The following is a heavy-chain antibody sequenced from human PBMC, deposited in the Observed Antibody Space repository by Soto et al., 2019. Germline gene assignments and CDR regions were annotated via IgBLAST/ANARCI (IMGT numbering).Heavy chain of an antibody. D-gene: IGHD4-4*01. Sequence: PGGSLRLSCAASGFTFSNAWMSWVRQAPGKGLEWVGRIKSKTDGGTTDYAAPVKGRFSISRDDSKNTLYLQMNSLKTEDTAVYYCTTDPGLTTDAFDIWGQGTMVTVSS. J-gene: IGHJ3*02. V-gene: IGHV3-15*01. CDR2: IKSKTDGGTT. CDR1: GFTFSNAW. CDR3: TTDPGLTTDAFDI.